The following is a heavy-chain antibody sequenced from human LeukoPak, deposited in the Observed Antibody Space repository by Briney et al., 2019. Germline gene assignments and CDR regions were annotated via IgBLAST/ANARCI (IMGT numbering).Heavy chain of an antibody. CDR1: GFTFTSSA. J-gene: IGHJ3*01. D-gene: IGHD3-22*01. Sequence: SVKVSCKASGFTFTSSAVQWVRQARGQRLVWIGWTVVGSGNTNYAQKFQERVTITRDMSTSLVYMELSSLRSEDTAVYYCAAEAAYYYDSRDAFDVWGQGTMVTVSS. CDR3: AAEAAYYYDSRDAFDV. CDR2: TVVGSGNT. V-gene: IGHV1-58*01.